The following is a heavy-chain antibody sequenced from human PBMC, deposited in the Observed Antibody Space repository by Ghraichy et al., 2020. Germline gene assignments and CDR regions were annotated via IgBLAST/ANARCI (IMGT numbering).Heavy chain of an antibody. CDR3: ARRNSNFKGDFDY. CDR2: INHSGST. D-gene: IGHD4-11*01. J-gene: IGHJ4*02. V-gene: IGHV4-34*01. Sequence: SETLSLTCAVYGGSFSGYYWSWIRQPPGKGLEWIGEINHSGSTNYNPSLKSRVTISVDTSKNQFSLKLSSVTAADTAVYYCARRNSNFKGDFDYWGQGTLVTVSS. CDR1: GGSFSGYY.